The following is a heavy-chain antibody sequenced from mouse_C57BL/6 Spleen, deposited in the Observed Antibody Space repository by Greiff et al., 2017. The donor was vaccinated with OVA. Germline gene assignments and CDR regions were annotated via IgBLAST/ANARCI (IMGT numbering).Heavy chain of an antibody. J-gene: IGHJ2*01. CDR2: IYPGSGNT. Sequence: VQLQQSGAELVRPGASVKLSCKASGYTFTDYYINWVKQRPGQGLVWIARIYPGSGNTYYNEKFKGKATLTAEKSSSTAYMQLSSLTSEDSAVYFCARFDYWGQGTTLTVSS. CDR3: ARFDY. V-gene: IGHV1-76*01. CDR1: GYTFTDYY.